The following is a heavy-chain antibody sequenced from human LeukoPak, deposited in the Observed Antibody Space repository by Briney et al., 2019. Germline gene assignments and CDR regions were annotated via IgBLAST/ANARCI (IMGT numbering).Heavy chain of an antibody. CDR1: GFTFSNAW. CDR2: IKSKTDGGTT. D-gene: IGHD3-3*01. CDR3: TTDVAIFGVVLAFDI. J-gene: IGHJ3*02. V-gene: IGHV3-15*01. Sequence: PGGSLRLSCAASGFTFSNAWMSWVRKAPGKGLEWVGRIKSKTDGGTTDYAAPVKGRVTISRDDSKNTLYLQMNSLKTEDTAVYYCTTDVAIFGVVLAFDIWGQGTRVTVSS.